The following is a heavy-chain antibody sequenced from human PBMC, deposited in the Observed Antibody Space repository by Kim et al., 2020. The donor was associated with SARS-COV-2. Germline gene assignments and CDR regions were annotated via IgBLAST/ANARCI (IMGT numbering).Heavy chain of an antibody. J-gene: IGHJ3*02. Sequence: ASVKVSCKVSGYTLTELSMHWVRQAPGKGLEWMGGFDPEDGETIYAQKFQGRVTMTEDTSTDTAYMELSSLGSEDTAVYYCATPNGITNVLLAAFDIWGQGTMVTVSS. D-gene: IGHD2-8*01. CDR2: FDPEDGET. CDR3: ATPNGITNVLLAAFDI. V-gene: IGHV1-24*01. CDR1: GYTLTELS.